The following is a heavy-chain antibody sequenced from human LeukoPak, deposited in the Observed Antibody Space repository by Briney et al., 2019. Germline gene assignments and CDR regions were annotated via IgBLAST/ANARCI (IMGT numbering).Heavy chain of an antibody. CDR2: IYTSGST. CDR3: ARVLSSYYYYYMDV. V-gene: IGHV4-61*02. D-gene: IGHD6-19*01. Sequence: SETLSLTCTVSGGSISSGSYYWCWIRQPAGKGLEWIGRIYTSGSTNYNPSLKSRVTISVDTSKNQLSLKLSSVTAADTAVYYCARVLSSYYYYYMDVWGKGTTVTVSS. J-gene: IGHJ6*03. CDR1: GGSISSGSYY.